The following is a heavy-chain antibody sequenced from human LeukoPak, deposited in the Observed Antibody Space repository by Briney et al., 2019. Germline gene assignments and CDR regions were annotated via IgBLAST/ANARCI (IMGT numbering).Heavy chain of an antibody. CDR2: IYHSGST. V-gene: IGHV4-30-2*05. CDR1: GGSISSGGYS. Sequence: TLSLTCVVSGGSISSGGYSWSWIRQPPGKGLEWIGYIYHSGSTYYNPSLKSRVTISVDTSKNQFSLKLSSVTAADMAVYYCARSTVATSIPDYWGQGTLVTVSS. D-gene: IGHD5-12*01. CDR3: ARSTVATSIPDY. J-gene: IGHJ4*02.